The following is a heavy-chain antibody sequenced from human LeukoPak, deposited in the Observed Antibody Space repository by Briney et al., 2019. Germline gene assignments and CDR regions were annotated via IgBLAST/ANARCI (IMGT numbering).Heavy chain of an antibody. D-gene: IGHD5-24*01. Sequence: GESLKISCKASGYSFSNYWLGRVRQMPGKGPEWMGIIYPGDSDTRYSPSFQGQVTISADKSTSTDYLQWGSLKASDTAMYYCARRVATIDFFDYWGQGTLVTASS. CDR2: IYPGDSDT. CDR1: GYSFSNYW. J-gene: IGHJ4*02. V-gene: IGHV5-51*01. CDR3: ARRVATIDFFDY.